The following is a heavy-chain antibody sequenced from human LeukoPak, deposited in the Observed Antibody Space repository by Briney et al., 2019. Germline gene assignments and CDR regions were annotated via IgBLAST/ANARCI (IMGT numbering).Heavy chain of an antibody. V-gene: IGHV4-34*01. CDR2: INHSGST. D-gene: IGHD2-15*01. Sequence: SETLSLTCAVYGGSFSGYYWSWIRQPPGKGLEWIGEINHSGSTNYNPSLKSRVTISVDTSKNQFSLKLSSVTAADTAVYYCARSRYCSGGSCYSGYFQHWGQGTLVTVSP. CDR1: GGSFSGYY. J-gene: IGHJ1*01. CDR3: ARSRYCSGGSCYSGYFQH.